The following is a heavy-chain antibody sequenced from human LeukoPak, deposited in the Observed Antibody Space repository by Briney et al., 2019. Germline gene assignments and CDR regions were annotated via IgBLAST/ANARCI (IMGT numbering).Heavy chain of an antibody. Sequence: SETLSLTCTVPGGSISSYFGSWIRQPAGKGLWWIGRIYTSGSTNYTPSLKSRVTMSVDTSKNQFSLKLSSVTAADTAVYYCARSTTVTTPFDYWGQGTLVTVSS. D-gene: IGHD4-17*01. CDR1: GGSISSYF. J-gene: IGHJ4*02. CDR2: IYTSGST. CDR3: ARSTTVTTPFDY. V-gene: IGHV4-4*07.